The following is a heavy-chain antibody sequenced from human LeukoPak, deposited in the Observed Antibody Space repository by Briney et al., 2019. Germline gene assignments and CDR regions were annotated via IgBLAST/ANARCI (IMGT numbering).Heavy chain of an antibody. Sequence: SGTLSLTCAVSGGSISSSNWWTWVRQPPGKGLEWIGEIYHTGSTNYNPSLKSRVTMSIDKSKNQFSLKLTSVTAADTAVYYCATGYYTPDYWGQGTLVTVSS. CDR3: ATGYYTPDY. CDR1: GGSISSSNW. J-gene: IGHJ4*02. V-gene: IGHV4-4*02. D-gene: IGHD2/OR15-2a*01. CDR2: IYHTGST.